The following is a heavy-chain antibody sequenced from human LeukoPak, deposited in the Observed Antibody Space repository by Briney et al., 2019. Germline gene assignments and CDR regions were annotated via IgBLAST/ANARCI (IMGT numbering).Heavy chain of an antibody. CDR2: IYHSGST. D-gene: IGHD2-15*01. V-gene: IGHV4-30-2*01. CDR3: ARDPCSGGSCYSRVRGWYFDL. J-gene: IGHJ2*01. CDR1: GGSISSGGYS. Sequence: SQTLSLTCAVSGGSISSGGYSWSWIRQPPGKGLEWIGYIYHSGSTYYNPSLKSRVTISVDTSKNQFSLKLSSVTAADTAVYYCARDPCSGGSCYSRVRGWYFDLWGRGTLVTVSS.